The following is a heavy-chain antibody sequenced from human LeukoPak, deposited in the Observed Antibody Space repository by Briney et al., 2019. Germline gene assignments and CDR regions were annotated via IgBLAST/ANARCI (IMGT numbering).Heavy chain of an antibody. V-gene: IGHV1-69*13. J-gene: IGHJ4*02. CDR1: GGTFISYA. CDR2: IIHFFGKA. D-gene: IGHD3-22*01. CDR3: SPEQGDDSSCYYSAH. Sequence: SVKVSCKASGGTFISYAISWVGQAPGQGRAWVGGIIHFFGKANYAQKLQGRVTITADESTRTAFMELSRLRSEGPAVDYCSPEQGDDSSCYYSAHWGQGTLVTVSS.